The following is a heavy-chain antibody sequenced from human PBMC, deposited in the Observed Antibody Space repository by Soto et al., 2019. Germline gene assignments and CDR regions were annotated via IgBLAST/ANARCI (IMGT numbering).Heavy chain of an antibody. V-gene: IGHV1-69*12. D-gene: IGHD6-6*01. Sequence: QVQLVQSGAEVKKPGSSVKVSCKASGGTFSSYAISWVRQAPGQGLEWMGGIIPIFGTANYAQKFQGRVTXLALEXXSTAYMELSSLRSEDTAVYYCASRDSSSPLCAFDPWGQGTLVTVSS. J-gene: IGHJ5*02. CDR2: IIPIFGTA. CDR1: GGTFSSYA. CDR3: ASRDSSSPLCAFDP.